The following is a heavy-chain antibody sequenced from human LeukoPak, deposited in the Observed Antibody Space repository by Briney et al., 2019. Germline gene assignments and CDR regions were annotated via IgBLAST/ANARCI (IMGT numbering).Heavy chain of an antibody. CDR3: ARGVYGGNSIWFDP. CDR1: GGSISSYY. J-gene: IGHJ5*02. D-gene: IGHD4-23*01. CDR2: IYPSGST. V-gene: IGHV4-4*07. Sequence: PSETLSLTCTVSGGSISSYYWSWIRQPAGKGLDWIGRIYPSGSTNYNPSLKSRVTMSVDTSQNQFSLKLSSVTAADTAVYYCARGVYGGNSIWFDPWGQGTLVTVSS.